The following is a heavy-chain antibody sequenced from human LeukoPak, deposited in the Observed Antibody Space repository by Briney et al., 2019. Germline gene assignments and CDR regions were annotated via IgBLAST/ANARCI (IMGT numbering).Heavy chain of an antibody. V-gene: IGHV3-23*01. Sequence: PGGSLRLSCAASGFTFSSYAMSWVRQAPGKGLEWVSAISGSGGSTYYADSVKGRFTISRDNSKNTLYLQMNSLRAEDTAVYYCANLVADGDYYYYYMDVWGKGTTVTVSS. CDR1: GFTFSSYA. CDR2: ISGSGGST. CDR3: ANLVADGDYYYYYMDV. D-gene: IGHD2-15*01. J-gene: IGHJ6*03.